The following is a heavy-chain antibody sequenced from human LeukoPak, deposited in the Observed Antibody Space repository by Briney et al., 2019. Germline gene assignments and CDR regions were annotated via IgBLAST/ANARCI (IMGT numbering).Heavy chain of an antibody. Sequence: HSGRSLRLSRTASGFTFGDYAMSWFRQAPGEWREWVGFIRSKASGGTTEYAASVKGRFTISTDDSKSIAYLQMNSLKTEDTAVYYWTRDRGFLEGYWGQGTLVTVSS. D-gene: IGHD2/OR15-2a*01. CDR1: GFTFGDYA. CDR3: TRDRGFLEGY. V-gene: IGHV3-49*03. J-gene: IGHJ4*02. CDR2: IRSKASGGTT.